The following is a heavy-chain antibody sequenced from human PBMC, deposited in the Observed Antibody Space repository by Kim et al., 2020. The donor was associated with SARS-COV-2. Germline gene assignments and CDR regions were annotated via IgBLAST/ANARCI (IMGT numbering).Heavy chain of an antibody. D-gene: IGHD6-19*01. CDR3: ARAEPIAVAPFDY. J-gene: IGHJ4*02. V-gene: IGHV1-69*04. Sequence: SVKVSCKASGGTFSSYAISWVRQAPGQGLEWMGRIIPILGIANYAQKFQGRVTITADKSTSTAYMELSSLRSEDTAVYYCARAEPIAVAPFDYWGQGTLVTVSS. CDR2: IIPILGIA. CDR1: GGTFSSYA.